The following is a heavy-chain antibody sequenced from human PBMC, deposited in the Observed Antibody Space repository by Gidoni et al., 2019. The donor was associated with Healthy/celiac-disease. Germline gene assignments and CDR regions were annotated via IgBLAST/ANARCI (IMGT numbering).Heavy chain of an antibody. CDR2: IYYSGST. CDR1: GGSISSYY. D-gene: IGHD1-7*01. CDR3: AREGKTGTTEQ. J-gene: IGHJ4*02. V-gene: IGHV4-59*01. Sequence: QVQLQESGPGLVKPSETLALTCTVSGGSISSYYWSWIRQHPGKGLEWIGYIYYSGSTTYNPSLKSRVTISVDTSKNQFSLKLSSVTAADTAVYYCAREGKTGTTEQWGQGTLVTVSS.